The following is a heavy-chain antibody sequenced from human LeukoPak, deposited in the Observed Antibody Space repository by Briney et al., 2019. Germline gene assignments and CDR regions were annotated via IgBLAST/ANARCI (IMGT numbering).Heavy chain of an antibody. CDR1: GFTVSSNY. Sequence: GGSLRLSCAASGFTVSSNYMSWVRQAPGKGLEWVSVIYSGGSTYYADSVKGRFTISRDNSKNTLYLQMNSLRAEDTAVYYCARDLRGYSYGYDAVWGQGTLLTVSS. V-gene: IGHV3-53*01. CDR3: ARDLRGYSYGYDAV. D-gene: IGHD5-18*01. CDR2: IYSGGST. J-gene: IGHJ4*02.